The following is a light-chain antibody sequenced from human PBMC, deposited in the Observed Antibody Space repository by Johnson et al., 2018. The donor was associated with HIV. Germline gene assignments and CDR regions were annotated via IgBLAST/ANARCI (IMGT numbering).Light chain of an antibody. J-gene: IGLJ1*01. V-gene: IGLV1-51*02. Sequence: QSVLTQPPSVSAAPGQKVTISCSGTKSNIGNNYVSWYQQFPGTAPKLLIYENNKRSSGIPDRFSGSKSGTSATLGITGLQPGDEADYYCATWDNSLSAGRNVFGTGTKVTVL. CDR1: KSNIGNNY. CDR2: ENN. CDR3: ATWDNSLSAGRNV.